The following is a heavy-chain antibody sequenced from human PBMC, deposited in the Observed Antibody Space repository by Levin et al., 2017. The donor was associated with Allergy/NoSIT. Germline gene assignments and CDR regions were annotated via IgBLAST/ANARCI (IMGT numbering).Heavy chain of an antibody. D-gene: IGHD6-13*01. Sequence: GGSLRLSCAASGFTFSSYSMNWVRQAPGKGLEWVSSISSSSSYIYYADSVKGRFTISRDNAKNSLYLQMNSLRAEDTAVYYCARDRMGYSSSWYAVYWGQGTLVTVSS. J-gene: IGHJ4*02. CDR1: GFTFSSYS. CDR2: ISSSSSYI. V-gene: IGHV3-21*01. CDR3: ARDRMGYSSSWYAVY.